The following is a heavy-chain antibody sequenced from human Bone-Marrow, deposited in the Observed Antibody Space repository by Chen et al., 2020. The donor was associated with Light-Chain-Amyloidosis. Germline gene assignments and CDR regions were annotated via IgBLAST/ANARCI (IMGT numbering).Heavy chain of an antibody. V-gene: IGHV1-2*04. D-gene: IGHD3-10*01. J-gene: IGHJ3*01. CDR3: ARDPGSGSYYDF. CDR2: INPKSGDA. Sequence: QVQLVQSGAEVKKPGASVKVSFKPPGYSLTYFYLHWVRQAPGQGLEWLGRINPKSGDANYAQKFQGWVTMTRDTSISTAYMELSRLRSDDTAMYYCARDPGSGSYYDFWGQGTMVTASS. CDR1: GYSLTYFY.